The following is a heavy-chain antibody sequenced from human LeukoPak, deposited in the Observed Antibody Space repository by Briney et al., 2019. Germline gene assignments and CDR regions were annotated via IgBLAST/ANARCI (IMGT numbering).Heavy chain of an antibody. D-gene: IGHD3-9*01. CDR2: IKQDGSEK. V-gene: IGHV3-7*04. Sequence: GGSLRLSCAASGFTFSSYWMSWVRQAPGKGLEWVANIKQDGSEKYYVDSVKGRFTISRDNAKNSLYLQMNSLRAEDTAVYYCARELLTGPYYYGMDVWGQGTTVTVSS. CDR3: ARELLTGPYYYGMDV. CDR1: GFTFSSYW. J-gene: IGHJ6*02.